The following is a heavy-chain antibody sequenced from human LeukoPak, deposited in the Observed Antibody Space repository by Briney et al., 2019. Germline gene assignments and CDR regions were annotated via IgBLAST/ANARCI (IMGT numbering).Heavy chain of an antibody. D-gene: IGHD6-13*01. CDR2: TYYSGNN. Sequence: PSETLSLTCTVSNFSVRSTFFWAWLRQPPGKGLEWIGHTYYSGNNYYNPSLKSRVTISVDTSKNQFSLNLNSVTAADTAVYYCARVAAGKGYPFDYWGQGTLVTVSS. CDR3: ARVAAGKGYPFDY. CDR1: NFSVRSTFF. J-gene: IGHJ4*02. V-gene: IGHV4-38-2*02.